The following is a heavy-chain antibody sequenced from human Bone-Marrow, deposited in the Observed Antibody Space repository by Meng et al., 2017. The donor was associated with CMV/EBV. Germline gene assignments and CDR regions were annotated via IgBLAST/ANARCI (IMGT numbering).Heavy chain of an antibody. CDR3: ARDPSYGYYDFWSGYSGMDV. Sequence: GGPLRLSCAASGFTFSSYWMHWVRQAPGKGLVWVSRINSDGSSTSYADSVKGRFTISRDNAKNTLYLQMNSLRAEDTAVYYCARDPSYGYYDFWSGYSGMDVWGQGTTVTVSS. V-gene: IGHV3-74*01. CDR1: GFTFSSYW. CDR2: INSDGSST. J-gene: IGHJ6*02. D-gene: IGHD3-3*01.